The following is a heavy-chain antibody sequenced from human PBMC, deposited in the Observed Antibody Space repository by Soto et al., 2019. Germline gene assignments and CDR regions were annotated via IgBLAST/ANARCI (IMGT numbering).Heavy chain of an antibody. D-gene: IGHD1-7*01. Sequence: QVQLVESGGGVVQPGRSLRLSCAASGFILSSYHMHGARQAPGNRLEGVALIWYAGIYKYYADSVKGRCTISRDNYQHTLHMRMSRPRAEETAVYYCARVGGGSDTSSRNYHFDFWGQGTLATVSS. J-gene: IGHJ4*02. CDR1: GFILSSYH. CDR2: IWYAGIYK. V-gene: IGHV3-33*01. CDR3: ARVGGGSDTSSRNYHFDF.